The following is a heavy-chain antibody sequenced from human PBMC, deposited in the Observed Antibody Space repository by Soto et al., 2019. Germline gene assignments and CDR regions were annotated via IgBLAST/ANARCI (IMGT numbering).Heavy chain of an antibody. Sequence: SVKVSCKASGGTFSSYAISWVRQAPGQGLEWIGGIIPIFGTANYAQKFQGRVTITADESTSTAYMELSSLRSEDTAVYYCARSHPPPLPFYFDYWGQGTLVTVSS. J-gene: IGHJ4*02. CDR3: ARSHPPPLPFYFDY. CDR1: GGTFSSYA. CDR2: IIPIFGTA. V-gene: IGHV1-69*13.